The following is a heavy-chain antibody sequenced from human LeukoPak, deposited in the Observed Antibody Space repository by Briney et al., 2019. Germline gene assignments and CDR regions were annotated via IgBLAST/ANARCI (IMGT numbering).Heavy chain of an antibody. CDR3: ARGGIAVAGTPYYYYMDV. J-gene: IGHJ6*03. CDR2: INPSGGST. V-gene: IGHV1-46*01. D-gene: IGHD6-19*01. CDR1: GYTFTSYY. Sequence: ASLKVSCKASGYTFTSYYMHWVRQAPGQGLEWMGIINPSGGSTSYAQKFQGRVTMTRDMSTSTVYMVLSSLRSEDTAVYYCARGGIAVAGTPYYYYMDVWGKGTTVTVSS.